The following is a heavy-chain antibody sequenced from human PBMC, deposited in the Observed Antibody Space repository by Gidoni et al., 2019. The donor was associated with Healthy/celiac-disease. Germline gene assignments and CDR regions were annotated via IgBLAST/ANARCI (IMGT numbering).Heavy chain of an antibody. CDR2: IYYSGST. J-gene: IGHJ4*02. V-gene: IGHV4-59*01. Sequence: QVQLQESGPGLVKPSETLSLTCTVSGGSISSYYWSGIRQPPGKGLDWIGNIYYSGSTNYNPSLKSRVTISVDTSKNQFSLKLSSVTAADTAVYYCARGGSSSWSFDYWGQGTLVTVSS. D-gene: IGHD6-13*01. CDR1: GGSISSYY. CDR3: ARGGSSSWSFDY.